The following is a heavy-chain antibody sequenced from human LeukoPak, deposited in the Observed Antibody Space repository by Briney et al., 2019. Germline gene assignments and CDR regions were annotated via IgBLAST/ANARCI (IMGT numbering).Heavy chain of an antibody. D-gene: IGHD1-26*01. CDR1: GGSISSYY. CDR3: ARLGADSGSYYEAPFDY. CDR2: IYYSGST. Sequence: SETLSLTCTVSGGSISSYYWNWIRQPPGKGLEWIGYIYYSGSTNYNPSLKSRVTISVDTSKNQFSLKLSSVTAADTAVYYCARLGADSGSYYEAPFDYWGQGTLVTVSS. V-gene: IGHV4-59*08. J-gene: IGHJ4*02.